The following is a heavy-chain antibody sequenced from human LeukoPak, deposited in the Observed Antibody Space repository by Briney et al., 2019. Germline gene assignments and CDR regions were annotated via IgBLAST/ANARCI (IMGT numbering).Heavy chain of an antibody. D-gene: IGHD3-10*01. V-gene: IGHV4-34*01. CDR2: INHSGST. CDR3: ARVRVTMVRGGDFDI. Sequence: SETLSLTCAVYGGSFSGYYWSWIRQPPGKGLEWIGEINHSGSTNYNPSLKSRVTISVDTSKNQFSLKLSSVTAADTAVYYCARVRVTMVRGGDFDIWGQGTMVTVSS. J-gene: IGHJ3*02. CDR1: GGSFSGYY.